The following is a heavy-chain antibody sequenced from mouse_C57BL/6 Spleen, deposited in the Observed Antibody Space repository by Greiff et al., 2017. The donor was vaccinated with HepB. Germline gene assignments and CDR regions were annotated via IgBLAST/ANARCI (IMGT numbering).Heavy chain of an antibody. CDR3: ARYYYGSSYEAWFAY. CDR1: GYTFTSYW. V-gene: IGHV1-7*01. J-gene: IGHJ3*01. D-gene: IGHD1-1*01. CDR2: INPSSGYT. Sequence: QVQLQQSGAELAKPGASVKLSCKASGYTFTSYWMHWVKQRPGQGLEWIGYINPSSGYTKYNQKFKDKATLTADKSSSTAYMQLSSLTYEDSAVYYCARYYYGSSYEAWFAYWGQGTLVTVSA.